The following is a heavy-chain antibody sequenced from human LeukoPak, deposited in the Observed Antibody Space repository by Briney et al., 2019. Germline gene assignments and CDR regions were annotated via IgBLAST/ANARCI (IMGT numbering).Heavy chain of an antibody. V-gene: IGHV1-46*01. D-gene: IGHD3-22*01. CDR2: INPSGGST. CDR3: ARDHYYDSSGPGHYYYGMDV. CDR1: GYTFTSYY. J-gene: IGHJ6*02. Sequence: ASVKVSCKASGYTFTSYYMHWVRQAPGQGLEWMGIINPSGGSTSYAQKFQGRVTMTRDTSTSTVYMELSSLRSEDTAVYYCARDHYYDSSGPGHYYYGMDVWGQGTTVTVSS.